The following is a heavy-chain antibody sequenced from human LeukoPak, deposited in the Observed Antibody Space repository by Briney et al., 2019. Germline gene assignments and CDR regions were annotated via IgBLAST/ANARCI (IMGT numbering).Heavy chain of an antibody. D-gene: IGHD2-2*01. CDR3: ASLYCSSTSCDRSRFDP. J-gene: IGHJ5*02. CDR2: IYPGDSDT. V-gene: IGHV5-51*01. CDR1: GYSFTSYW. Sequence: GESLKISCKGSGYSFTSYWIGWVRQMPGKGLEWMGIIYPGDSDTRYSPSFQGQVTISADKSISTAYLQWSSLKASDTAMYYCASLYCSSTSCDRSRFDPWGQGTLVTVSS.